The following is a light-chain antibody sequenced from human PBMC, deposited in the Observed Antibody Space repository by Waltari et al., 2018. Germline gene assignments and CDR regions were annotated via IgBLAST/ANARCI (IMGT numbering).Light chain of an antibody. Sequence: QSVLTHSPSASGTPGQRVTISCSGSSSNIGSNAVNWYRQLPGTAPKLLIFSNDRRPSGVPDRFAGSKCGTSASLAISGLQSEDEADYYCAAWDDSLNGVVFGGGTKLTVL. CDR1: SSNIGSNA. V-gene: IGLV1-44*01. CDR3: AAWDDSLNGVV. J-gene: IGLJ2*01. CDR2: SND.